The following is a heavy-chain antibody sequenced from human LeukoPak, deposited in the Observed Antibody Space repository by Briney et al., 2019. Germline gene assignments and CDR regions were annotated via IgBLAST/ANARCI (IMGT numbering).Heavy chain of an antibody. CDR1: GFTFSSYW. J-gene: IGHJ4*02. CDR2: IKQDGSEK. D-gene: IGHD3-22*01. V-gene: IGHV3-7*01. Sequence: PGGSLRLSCAASGFTFSSYWMSWVRQAPGKGLEWVANIKQDGSEKYYVDSVKGRFTISRDNAKNSLYLQMNSLRAEDTAVYYCASTYYDSSGYYYLDYWGQGTLVTVSS. CDR3: ASTYYDSSGYYYLDY.